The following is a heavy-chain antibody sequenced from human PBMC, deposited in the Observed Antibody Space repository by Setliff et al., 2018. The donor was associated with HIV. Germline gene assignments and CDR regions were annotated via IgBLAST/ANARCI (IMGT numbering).Heavy chain of an antibody. V-gene: IGHV4-34*01. CDR3: ARETSVTPVGLDH. D-gene: IGHD1-1*01. CDR2: INRSGNT. CDR1: GGSFGAYY. J-gene: IGHJ1*01. Sequence: SETLSLTCAVYGGSFGAYYWTWIRQPPGKGLEWIGEINRSGNTKYNPSLKSRVTISIDTSKKQFFLKLNSVTAADTAVYYCARETSVTPVGLDHWGQGTLVTVSS.